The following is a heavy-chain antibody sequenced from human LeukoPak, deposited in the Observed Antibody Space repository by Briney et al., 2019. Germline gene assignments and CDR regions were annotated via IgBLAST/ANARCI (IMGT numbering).Heavy chain of an antibody. CDR3: AREVYSSTWFDL. V-gene: IGHV3-74*01. CDR1: KFTFSSYW. J-gene: IGHJ4*02. D-gene: IGHD6-13*01. CDR2: INTDGSST. Sequence: PGGSLRLSCAASKFTFSSYWMHWVRQAPGKGLVWVSRINTDGSSTNYADSVKGRFTISRDNAKNTLYLQMNSLRAEDTAVYYCAREVYSSTWFDLWGQGTLVTVSS.